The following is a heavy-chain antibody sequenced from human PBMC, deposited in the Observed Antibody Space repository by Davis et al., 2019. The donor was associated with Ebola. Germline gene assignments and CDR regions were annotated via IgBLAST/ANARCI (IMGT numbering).Heavy chain of an antibody. J-gene: IGHJ4*02. D-gene: IGHD6-13*01. Sequence: AASVKVSCKASGYTFTNYGITWVRQAPGQGLEWMGWINTNTGNPTYAQGFTGRFVFSLDTSVSTAYLQISSLKAEDTAVYYCARGGQLGNWGQGTLVTVSS. V-gene: IGHV7-4-1*02. CDR1: GYTFTNYG. CDR3: ARGGQLGN. CDR2: INTNTGNP.